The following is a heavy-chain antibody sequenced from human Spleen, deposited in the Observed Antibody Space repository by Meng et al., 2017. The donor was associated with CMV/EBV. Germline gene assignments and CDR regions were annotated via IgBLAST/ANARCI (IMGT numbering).Heavy chain of an antibody. V-gene: IGHV3-20*04. D-gene: IGHD2-2*01. Sequence: GESLKISCAASGFTFDDYGMSWVRQAPGKGLEWVSGINWNGGSTGYADSVKGRFTISRDNAKNSLYLQMNSLRAEDTAVYYCARASGYCSSTSCPGYYYGMDVWGQGTTVTVSS. CDR2: INWNGGST. CDR3: ARASGYCSSTSCPGYYYGMDV. CDR1: GFTFDDYG. J-gene: IGHJ6*02.